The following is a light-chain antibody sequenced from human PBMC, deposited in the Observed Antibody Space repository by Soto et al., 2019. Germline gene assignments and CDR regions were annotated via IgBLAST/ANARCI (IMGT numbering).Light chain of an antibody. CDR3: QQYNSYRT. V-gene: IGKV1-5*01. CDR1: QSINIW. J-gene: IGKJ1*01. Sequence: DIQMTQSPSTLSASVGDRVTITCRARQSINIWLAWYQQKPGKAPKLLIYDASILESGVPSRFSGSGSGTEFTLTISSLQPDDFATYYCQQYNSYRTFGQGTKEDIK. CDR2: DAS.